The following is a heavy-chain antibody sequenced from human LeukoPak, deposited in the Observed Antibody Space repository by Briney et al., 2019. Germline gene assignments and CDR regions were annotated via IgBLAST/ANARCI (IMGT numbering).Heavy chain of an antibody. CDR1: GYTFTSYG. J-gene: IGHJ4*02. CDR3: ARIPVDTAMADVSLFGY. Sequence: GASVKVSCKASGYTFTSYGISWVRQAPGQGLEWMGWISAYNGNTNYAQKLQGRVTMTTDTSTSTAYMELRSLRSDDTAVYYCARIPVDTAMADVSLFGYWGQGTLVTVSS. CDR2: ISAYNGNT. D-gene: IGHD5-18*01. V-gene: IGHV1-18*04.